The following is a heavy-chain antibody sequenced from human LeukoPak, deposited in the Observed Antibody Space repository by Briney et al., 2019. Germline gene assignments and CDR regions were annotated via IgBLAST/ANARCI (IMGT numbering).Heavy chain of an antibody. D-gene: IGHD3-22*01. CDR2: ISGSGGRT. J-gene: IGHJ4*02. Sequence: GGSLRLSCAVSGITLSNYGMSWVRLAPGKGLEWVAGISGSGGRTNYADSVKGRFTISRDNAKNTLYLQMNSLRAEDTAVYFCAKRGLVIRVILVGFHKEAYYFDSWGQGALVTVSS. V-gene: IGHV3-23*01. CDR1: GITLSNYG. CDR3: AKRGLVIRVILVGFHKEAYYFDS.